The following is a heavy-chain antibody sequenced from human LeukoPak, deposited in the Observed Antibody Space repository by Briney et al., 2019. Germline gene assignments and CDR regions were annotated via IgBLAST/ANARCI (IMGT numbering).Heavy chain of an antibody. V-gene: IGHV1-69*05. Sequence: SVKVSCKASGGTFSSYAISWVRQAPGQGLEWMGGIIPIFGTANYAQKFQGRVTITTDESMSTAYMELSSLRSEDTAVYYCARGDFLVGATTGYYFDYWGQGTLVTVSS. CDR3: ARGDFLVGATTGYYFDY. J-gene: IGHJ4*02. CDR1: GGTFSSYA. CDR2: IIPIFGTA. D-gene: IGHD1-26*01.